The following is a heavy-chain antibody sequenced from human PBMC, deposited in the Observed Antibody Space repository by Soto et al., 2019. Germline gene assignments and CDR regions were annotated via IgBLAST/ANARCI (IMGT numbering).Heavy chain of an antibody. D-gene: IGHD3-9*01. CDR1: GYTLTELS. CDR3: ETVKGVLRYFDWLLRDNWFDP. V-gene: IGHV1-24*01. J-gene: IGHJ5*02. Sequence: ASVKVSCKVSGYTLTELSMHWVRQAPGKGLEWMGGFDPEDGETIYAQKFQGRVTMTEDTSTDTAYMELSSLRSEDTTVYYCETVKGVLRYFDWLLRDNWFDPWGQGTLVTVSS. CDR2: FDPEDGET.